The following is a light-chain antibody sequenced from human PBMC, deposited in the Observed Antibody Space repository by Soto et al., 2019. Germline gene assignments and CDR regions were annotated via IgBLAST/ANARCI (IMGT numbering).Light chain of an antibody. V-gene: IGKV1-27*01. CDR1: QGISNY. CDR3: QQYSAKWS. CDR2: AAS. J-gene: IGKJ1*01. Sequence: DIQMTQSPSSLSASVRDRVTITCRASQGISNYLAWYQQKPGKVPKLLIYAASTLQSGVPSRFSGSGSGTDFTLTISSLQPDDFATYFCQQYSAKWSFGQGTKVEIK.